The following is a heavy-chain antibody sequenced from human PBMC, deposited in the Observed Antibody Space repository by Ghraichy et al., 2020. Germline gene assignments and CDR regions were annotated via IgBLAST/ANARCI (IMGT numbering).Heavy chain of an antibody. CDR3: ANGIVEIDYYYYYGMDV. J-gene: IGHJ6*02. V-gene: IGHV1-69*06. Sequence: SVKVSCKASGGAFNSYAISWVRQAPGQGLEWMGGIIPKLGRASYAQKFQGRVKITADTYTRTVYMDLSSLRSEDTAVYYCANGIVEIDYYYYYGMDVWGQGTTVTVSS. CDR1: GGAFNSYA. D-gene: IGHD5-24*01. CDR2: IIPKLGRA.